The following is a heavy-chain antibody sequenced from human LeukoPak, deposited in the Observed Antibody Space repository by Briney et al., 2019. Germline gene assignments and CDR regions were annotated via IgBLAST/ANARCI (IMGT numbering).Heavy chain of an antibody. D-gene: IGHD3-3*01. J-gene: IGHJ4*02. Sequence: PGGSLRLSCAASGFTFSSYGMHWVRQAPGKGLEWVAFIRYDGSNKYYADSVKGRFTISRDNSKNTLYLQMNSLRAEDTAVYYCANPLRFLEWLPDYWGQGTLVTVSS. CDR2: IRYDGSNK. CDR1: GFTFSSYG. CDR3: ANPLRFLEWLPDY. V-gene: IGHV3-30*02.